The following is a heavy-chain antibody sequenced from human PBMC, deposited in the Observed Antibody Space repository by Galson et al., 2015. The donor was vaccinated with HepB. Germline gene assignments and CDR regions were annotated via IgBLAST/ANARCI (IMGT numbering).Heavy chain of an antibody. D-gene: IGHD5-18*01. Sequence: SVKVSCKASGYTFTSYYMHWVRQAPGQGLEWMGIINPSGGSTSYAQKFQGRVTMTRDTSTSTVYMELSSLRFEDTAVYYCARAGLGRIEVWPGNFDYWGQGTLVTVSS. CDR2: INPSGGST. J-gene: IGHJ4*02. V-gene: IGHV1-46*01. CDR1: GYTFTSYY. CDR3: ARAGLGRIEVWPGNFDY.